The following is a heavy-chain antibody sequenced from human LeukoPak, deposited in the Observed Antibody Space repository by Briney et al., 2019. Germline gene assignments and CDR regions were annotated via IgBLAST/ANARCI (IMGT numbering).Heavy chain of an antibody. J-gene: IGHJ6*03. CDR3: ARDRDIAVAGTGYYYYYMDV. CDR2: IYTSGST. CDR1: GGSISSGSYY. D-gene: IGHD6-19*01. V-gene: IGHV4-61*02. Sequence: PSQTLSLTCTVSGGSISSGSYYWSWIRQPAGKGPEWIGRIYTSGSTNYNPSLKSRVTISVDTSKNQFSLKLSSVTAADTAVYYCARDRDIAVAGTGYYYYYMDVWGKGTTVTVSS.